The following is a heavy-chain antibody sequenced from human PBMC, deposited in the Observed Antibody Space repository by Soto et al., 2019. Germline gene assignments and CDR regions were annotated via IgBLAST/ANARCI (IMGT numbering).Heavy chain of an antibody. CDR2: IWFDGVKE. Sequence: VGSLRLSCAVSGFSFSTYAMHWVRQAPGKGLEWLAIIWFDGVKEYYAESVRGRFTISIDNSKNTVFLQMDTVGAEDSALYYCTRATFDVWGQGTTVTVSS. CDR1: GFSFSTYA. J-gene: IGHJ6*02. CDR3: TRATFDV. V-gene: IGHV3-33*01.